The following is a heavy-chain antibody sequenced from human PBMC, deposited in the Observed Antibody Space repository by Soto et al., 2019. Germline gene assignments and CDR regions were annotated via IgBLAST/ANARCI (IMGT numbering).Heavy chain of an antibody. CDR2: IWFDGVKE. Sequence: VGSLRLSCAVSGFSFSTYAMHWVRQAPGKGLEWLAIIWFDGVKEYYAESVRGRFTISIDNSKNTVFLQMDTVGAEDSALYYCTRATFDVWGQGTTVTVSS. CDR1: GFSFSTYA. J-gene: IGHJ6*02. CDR3: TRATFDV. V-gene: IGHV3-33*01.